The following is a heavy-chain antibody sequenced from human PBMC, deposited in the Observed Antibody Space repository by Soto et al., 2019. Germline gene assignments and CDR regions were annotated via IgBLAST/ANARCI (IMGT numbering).Heavy chain of an antibody. CDR1: GFTFSSYA. V-gene: IGHV3-30-3*01. CDR2: ISYDGSKK. D-gene: IGHD2-15*01. J-gene: IGHJ6*02. Sequence: QVQLVESGGGVVQPGRSLRLSCAASGFTFSSYAMHWVRQAPGKGLEWVAVISYDGSKKYYADSVKGRFTISRDNSKNTLYLQMNSLRAEDTAVYYCARDPKDIVVVVAATNYYYGMDVWGQGTTVTVSS. CDR3: ARDPKDIVVVVAATNYYYGMDV.